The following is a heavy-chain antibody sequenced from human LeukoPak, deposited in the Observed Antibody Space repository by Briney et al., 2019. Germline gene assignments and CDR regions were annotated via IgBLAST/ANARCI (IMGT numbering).Heavy chain of an antibody. Sequence: PGGSLRLSCAASGFTFSSFGMNWVRQAPGKGLEWVSSISSGSGYIYYADSVKGRFTISRDNAKNSLYLQMNSLRAEDTAVYYCARDGSPARDGYTDAFDIWGQGTMVTVSS. D-gene: IGHD5-24*01. V-gene: IGHV3-21*01. CDR1: GFTFSSFG. CDR2: ISSGSGYI. CDR3: ARDGSPARDGYTDAFDI. J-gene: IGHJ3*02.